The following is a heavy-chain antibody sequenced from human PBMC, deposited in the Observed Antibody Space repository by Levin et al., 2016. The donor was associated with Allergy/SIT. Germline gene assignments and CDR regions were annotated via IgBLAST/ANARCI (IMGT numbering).Heavy chain of an antibody. CDR3: ARGFSAYYDFWSGYYSSYYYYYMDV. CDR2: MNPNSGNT. D-gene: IGHD3-3*01. V-gene: IGHV1-8*01. Sequence: WVRQAPGQGLEWMGWMNPNSGNTGYAQKFQGRVTMTRNTSISTAYMELSSLRSEDTAVYYCARGFSAYYDFWSGYYSSYYYYYMDVWGKGTTVTVSS. J-gene: IGHJ6*03.